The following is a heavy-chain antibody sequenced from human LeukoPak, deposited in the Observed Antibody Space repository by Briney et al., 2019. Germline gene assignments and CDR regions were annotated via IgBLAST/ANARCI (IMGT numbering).Heavy chain of an antibody. D-gene: IGHD5-12*01. Sequence: PGGSLRLSCAASGFTFSSYAMSWVRQAPGKGLEWVSAISGSGGSTYYADSVKGRFTIPRDNSKNTLYLQMNSLRAEDTAVYYCAKNGINVGYSGNDPEGYWGQGTLGTVSS. CDR1: GFTFSSYA. CDR3: AKNGINVGYSGNDPEGY. J-gene: IGHJ4*02. V-gene: IGHV3-23*01. CDR2: ISGSGGST.